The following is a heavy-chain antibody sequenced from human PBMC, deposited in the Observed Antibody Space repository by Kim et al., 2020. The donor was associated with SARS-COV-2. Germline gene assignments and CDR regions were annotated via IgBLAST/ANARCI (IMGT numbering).Heavy chain of an antibody. CDR2: IYPGDSDT. Sequence: GESLKISCKGSESSFTNYWIGWVRQMPGKALAWMGIIYPGDSDTRYSPSFQGQVIISADKSISTAYLQWSSLKASDTAMYYCSRHPYCSVGRCWHFDYWG. CDR1: ESSFTNYW. V-gene: IGHV5-51*01. J-gene: IGHJ4*01. D-gene: IGHD2-15*01. CDR3: SRHPYCSVGRCWHFDY.